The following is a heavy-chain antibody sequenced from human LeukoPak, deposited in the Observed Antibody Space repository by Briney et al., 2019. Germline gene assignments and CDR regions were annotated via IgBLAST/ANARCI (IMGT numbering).Heavy chain of an antibody. Sequence: GGSLRLSCAASGFTVSSNYMSWVRQAPGKGLEWVSIIYINGNTYYEDSVKGRFTISRDNSKNTVYLQMNSLRTEDTAVYYCARASHLGDYADWGQGTLVTVSS. V-gene: IGHV3-53*01. CDR1: GFTVSSNY. J-gene: IGHJ4*02. D-gene: IGHD4-17*01. CDR2: IYINGNT. CDR3: ARASHLGDYAD.